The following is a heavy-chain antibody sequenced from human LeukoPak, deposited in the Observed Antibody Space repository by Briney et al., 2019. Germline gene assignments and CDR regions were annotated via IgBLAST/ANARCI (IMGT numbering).Heavy chain of an antibody. J-gene: IGHJ5*02. Sequence: GGSLRLSCAVSGFTFSSYSMNWVRQAPGKGLEWVSSITSSSSYIYYADSVKGRFTISRDNAKNSLYLQMNSRRAEDTAVYYCARDLTVTSTCWFDRWGQGTLVTVSS. CDR2: ITSSSSYI. D-gene: IGHD4-11*01. CDR1: GFTFSSYS. V-gene: IGHV3-21*01. CDR3: ARDLTVTSTCWFDR.